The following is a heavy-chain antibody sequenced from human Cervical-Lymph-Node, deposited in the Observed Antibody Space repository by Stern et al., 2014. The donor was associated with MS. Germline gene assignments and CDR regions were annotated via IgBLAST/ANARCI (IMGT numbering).Heavy chain of an antibody. D-gene: IGHD1-1*01. Sequence: VQLVQSGGGVIQPGGSQRLSCTASVFTVRRDYMTRVRQAPGKGLEWVSLITNVGSTFYTDSVKGRFTISRDDSKNTVYLHMTSLRAEDTAMYYCARDTSSPERSDWWGQGTLVTVSS. CDR3: ARDTSSPERSDW. V-gene: IGHV3-53*01. CDR1: VFTVRRDY. J-gene: IGHJ4*02. CDR2: ITNVGST.